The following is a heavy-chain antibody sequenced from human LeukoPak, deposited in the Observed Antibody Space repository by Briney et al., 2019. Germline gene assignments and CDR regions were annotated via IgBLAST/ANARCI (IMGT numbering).Heavy chain of an antibody. V-gene: IGHV4-59*01. CDR3: ARNYFFSMDV. Sequence: PSETLSLTCTVSGGSISSYYWSWIRQPPGKGLEWIGYIYYSGSTNYNPSLKSRVTISVDASKNQFSLKLSSVTAADTAVYYCARNYFFSMDVWGKGTTVTVSS. CDR2: IYYSGST. CDR1: GGSISSYY. J-gene: IGHJ6*03.